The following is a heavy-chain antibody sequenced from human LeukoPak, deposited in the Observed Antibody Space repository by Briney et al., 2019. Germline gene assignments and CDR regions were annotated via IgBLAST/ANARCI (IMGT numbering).Heavy chain of an antibody. J-gene: IGHJ5*02. D-gene: IGHD6-19*01. Sequence: ASVKVSCKASGYTFTSYDINWVRQATGQGLEWMGRMNPNSGNTGYAQKFQGRFTMTRNTSISSAYMELSSLRSEDTAVYYCARGLVVAGNWFDPWGQGTLVTVSS. CDR2: MNPNSGNT. V-gene: IGHV1-8*01. CDR1: GYTFTSYD. CDR3: ARGLVVAGNWFDP.